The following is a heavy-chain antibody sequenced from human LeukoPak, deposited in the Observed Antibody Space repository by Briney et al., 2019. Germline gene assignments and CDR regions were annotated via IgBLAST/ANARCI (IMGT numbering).Heavy chain of an antibody. D-gene: IGHD3-16*01. CDR1: GFTFDDYA. CDR2: ISWNSGST. Sequence: PGGSLRLSCAASGFTFDDYAMHWVRQAPGKGLEWVSGISWNSGSTGYADSVKGRFTISRDNAKNSLYLQMNSLRAEDTALYYCAKDAYTGGFDYWGQGTLVTVSS. CDR3: AKDAYTGGFDY. V-gene: IGHV3-9*01. J-gene: IGHJ4*02.